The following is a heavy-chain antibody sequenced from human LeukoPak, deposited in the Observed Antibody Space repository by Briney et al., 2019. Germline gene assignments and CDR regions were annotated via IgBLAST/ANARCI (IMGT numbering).Heavy chain of an antibody. CDR1: GGSISSYY. CDR3: VVPAAMAPRDVGMDV. Sequence: SETLSLTCTVSGGSISSYYWSWIRQPAGKGLEWIGRIYTSGSTNYNPSLKSRVTMSVDTSKNQFSLKLSSVTAADTAVYYCVVPAAMAPRDVGMDVWGQGTTVTVSS. D-gene: IGHD2-2*01. CDR2: IYTSGST. V-gene: IGHV4-4*07. J-gene: IGHJ6*02.